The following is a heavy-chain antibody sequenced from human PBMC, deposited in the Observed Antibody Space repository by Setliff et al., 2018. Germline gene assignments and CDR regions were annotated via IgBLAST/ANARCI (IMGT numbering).Heavy chain of an antibody. V-gene: IGHV4-30-4*08. CDR2: MYHNGDT. D-gene: IGHD2-15*01. J-gene: IGHJ4*02. CDR3: ARGTYANSWARFDF. Sequence: SETLSLTCAVSDDSTRNNNYFWAWIRQPPGKGLEWIGFMYHNGDTHYSPSLKSRVSLSVDTSKRRVSLKLNTATAADTAVYYCARGTYANSWARFDFWGWGTLVTVSS. CDR1: DDSTRNNNYF.